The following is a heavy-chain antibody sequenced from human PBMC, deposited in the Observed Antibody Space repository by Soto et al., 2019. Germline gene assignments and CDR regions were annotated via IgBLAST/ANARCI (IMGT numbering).Heavy chain of an antibody. CDR1: GYNFATYW. D-gene: IGHD3-10*01. V-gene: IGHV5-51*01. CDR2: IYPGDSDT. J-gene: IGHJ6*01. Sequence: LGESLKISCKGFGYNFATYWIGWVRQMPGKGLEWMGIIYPGDSDTRYGPSFQGQVTISADKSISTAYLQWSSLKASDTAMYYCARHEGPYGSGSYYNSYYYYCGMDGWGQGTTVTVSS. CDR3: ARHEGPYGSGSYYNSYYYYCGMDG.